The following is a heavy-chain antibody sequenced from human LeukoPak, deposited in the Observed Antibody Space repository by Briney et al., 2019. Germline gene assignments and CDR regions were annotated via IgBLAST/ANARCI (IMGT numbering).Heavy chain of an antibody. CDR1: GGSISNTGCY. Sequence: SETLSRTCSVSGGSISNTGCYWSWIRQHPGKGLEWIGYIYYSGSTYYNPSLKSRVTISVDTSKNQFSLKLSSVTAADTAVYYCARAPRITIFGGSEGPWGQGTLVTVSS. D-gene: IGHD3-3*01. V-gene: IGHV4-31*03. CDR2: IYYSGST. J-gene: IGHJ5*02. CDR3: ARAPRITIFGGSEGP.